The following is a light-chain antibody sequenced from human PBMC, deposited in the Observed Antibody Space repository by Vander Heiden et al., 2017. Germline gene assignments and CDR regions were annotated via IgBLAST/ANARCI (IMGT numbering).Light chain of an antibody. J-gene: IGKJ2*01. Sequence: VMTHSPDSLAVSLGERATINCKSSQSVLYSSNNKNYLAWYQQKPGQPPKLLIYWASTRESGVPDRFSGSGSGTDFTLTISSLQAEDVAVYYCQQYYSTPQTFGPGTKLEIK. V-gene: IGKV4-1*01. CDR3: QQYYSTPQT. CDR1: QSVLYSSNNKNY. CDR2: WAS.